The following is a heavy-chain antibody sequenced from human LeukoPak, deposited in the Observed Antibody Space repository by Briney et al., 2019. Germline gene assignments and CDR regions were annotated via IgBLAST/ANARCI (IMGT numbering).Heavy chain of an antibody. V-gene: IGHV4-4*07. J-gene: IGHJ3*01. CDR1: GGSISSYY. D-gene: IGHD3/OR15-3a*01. Sequence: SETLCLTCTASGGSISSYYLSWIRQPAGKGLEWIGRIYTSGSTNYNPSLKSRVTMSVDTSKNQFSLKLSSVTAADTAVYYCAREFWAAPSENWFDPWGQGTMVTVSS. CDR2: IYTSGST. CDR3: AREFWAAPSENWFDP.